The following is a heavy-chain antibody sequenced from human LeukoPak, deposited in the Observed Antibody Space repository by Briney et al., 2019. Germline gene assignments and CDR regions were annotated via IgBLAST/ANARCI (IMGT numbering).Heavy chain of an antibody. J-gene: IGHJ4*02. V-gene: IGHV4-34*01. CDR1: GGSFSGYY. D-gene: IGHD3-9*01. Sequence: PSETLSLTCAVYGGSFSGYYWSWIRQPPGKGLEWIGEINHSGSTNYNPSLKSRVTISVDTSKNQFSLKLSSVTAADTAVYYCARGLTYYDVLTGEDDWGQGTLVTVSS. CDR2: INHSGST. CDR3: ARGLTYYDVLTGEDD.